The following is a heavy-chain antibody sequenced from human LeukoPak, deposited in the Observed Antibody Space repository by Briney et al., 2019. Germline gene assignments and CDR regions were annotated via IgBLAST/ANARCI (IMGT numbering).Heavy chain of an antibody. D-gene: IGHD3-10*01. CDR1: GFTFSSYW. CDR2: IKQDGSEK. CDR3: ARGVRYYYGSGSYFQAFDI. J-gene: IGHJ3*02. V-gene: IGHV3-7*01. Sequence: GGSLRLSCAASGFTFSSYWMSWVRQAPGKGLEWVANIKQDGSEKYYVDSVKGRFTISRDNAKNSLYLQMNGLRAEDTAVYYCARGVRYYYGSGSYFQAFDIWGQGTMVTVSS.